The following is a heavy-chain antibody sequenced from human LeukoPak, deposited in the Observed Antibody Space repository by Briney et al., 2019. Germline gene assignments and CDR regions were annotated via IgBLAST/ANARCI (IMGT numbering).Heavy chain of an antibody. CDR2: MNPYSGNT. D-gene: IGHD2-15*01. CDR3: ARGLYCSGGSCYQAGWFDP. V-gene: IGHV1-8*03. J-gene: IGHJ5*02. CDR1: GYTFTSYD. Sequence: GASVKVSCKASGYTFTSYDINWVRQATGQGLEWMGWMNPYSGNTGYAQKFQGRVTITRNTSISTAYMELSSLRSEDTAVYYCARGLYCSGGSCYQAGWFDPWGQGTLVTVSS.